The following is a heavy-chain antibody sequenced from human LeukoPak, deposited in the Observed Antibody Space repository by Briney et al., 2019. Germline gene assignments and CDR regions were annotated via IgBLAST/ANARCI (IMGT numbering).Heavy chain of an antibody. V-gene: IGHV4-31*03. CDR3: ARDDSGSYSVDY. Sequence: SETLSLTCTVSGGSISSGGYYWSWIRQHPGKGLEWIGYIYHSGSTYYNPSLKSRVTISVDRSKNQFSLKLSSVTAADTAVYYCARDDSGSYSVDYWGQGTLVTVSS. D-gene: IGHD1-26*01. J-gene: IGHJ4*02. CDR1: GGSISSGGYY. CDR2: IYHSGST.